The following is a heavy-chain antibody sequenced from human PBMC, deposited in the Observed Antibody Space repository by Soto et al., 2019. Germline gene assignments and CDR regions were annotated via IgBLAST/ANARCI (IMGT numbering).Heavy chain of an antibody. Sequence: QVQLVESGGGVVQPGRSLRLSCAASGFTFSSYGMHWVRQAPGKGLEWVAVISYDGSNKYYADSVKGRFTISRDNSKNKLYLQMNSLRAEDTAVYYCAKGGIVLMVYAISLPIDYWGQGTLVTVSS. D-gene: IGHD2-8*01. CDR1: GFTFSSYG. CDR2: ISYDGSNK. CDR3: AKGGIVLMVYAISLPIDY. J-gene: IGHJ4*02. V-gene: IGHV3-30*18.